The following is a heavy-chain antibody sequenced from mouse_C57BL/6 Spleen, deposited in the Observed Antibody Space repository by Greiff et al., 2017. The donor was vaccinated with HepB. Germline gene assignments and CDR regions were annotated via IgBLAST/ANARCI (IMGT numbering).Heavy chain of an antibody. CDR2: FYPGSGSI. CDR3: ASLYGYDEDYFDY. V-gene: IGHV1-62-2*01. Sequence: VKLQESGAELVKPGASVKLSCKASGYTFTEYTIHWVKQRSGQGLEWIGWFYPGSGSIKYNEKFKDKATLTADKSSSTVYMELSRLTSEDAAVYFCASLYGYDEDYFDYWGQGTTLTVSS. J-gene: IGHJ2*01. D-gene: IGHD2-2*01. CDR1: GYTFTEYT.